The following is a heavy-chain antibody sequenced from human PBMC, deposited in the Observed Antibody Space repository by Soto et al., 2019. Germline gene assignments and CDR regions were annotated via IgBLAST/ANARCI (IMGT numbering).Heavy chain of an antibody. D-gene: IGHD3-16*01. Sequence: SQTLSLTCAISGDSVSSNSAAWNWIRLSPSRGLEWLGRTYYRSTWYNAYAVSVKSRIAINPDTSKNQFSLHLNSVTPEDTAVYYCTRDYTASSGGFDYWGQGTLVTVSS. J-gene: IGHJ4*02. V-gene: IGHV6-1*01. CDR3: TRDYTASSGGFDY. CDR1: GDSVSSNSAA. CDR2: TYYRSTWYN.